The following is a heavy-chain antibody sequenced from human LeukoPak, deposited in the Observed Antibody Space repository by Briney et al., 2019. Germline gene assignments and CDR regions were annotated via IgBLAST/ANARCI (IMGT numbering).Heavy chain of an antibody. CDR3: VQESSSLLRSYFDY. CDR2: ISSSGSTI. D-gene: IGHD2-15*01. CDR1: GFTFSSYE. V-gene: IGHV3-48*03. J-gene: IGHJ4*02. Sequence: GGSLRLSCAASGFTFSSYEMNWVRQAPARGLEWDSYISSSGSTIYYADSAKGRFTISRDNAKNSLYLQMNSLRAEDTAVYYCVQESSSLLRSYFDYWGQGTLVTVSS.